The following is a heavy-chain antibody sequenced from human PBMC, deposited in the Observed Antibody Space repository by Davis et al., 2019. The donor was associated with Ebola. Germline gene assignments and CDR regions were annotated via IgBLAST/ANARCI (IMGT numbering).Heavy chain of an antibody. CDR1: GFNFSSYA. D-gene: IGHD3-3*01. V-gene: IGHV3-23*01. CDR3: AKDKNYDFWSGYPHDAFDI. J-gene: IGHJ3*02. CDR2: ISGSGGST. Sequence: GESLKISCAASGFNFSSYAMSWVRQAPGKGLEWVSAISGSGGSTYYADTVKGRFTISSDNSKNTLYLQMNSLRAEDTAIYYCAKDKNYDFWSGYPHDAFDIWGQGTMVTVAS.